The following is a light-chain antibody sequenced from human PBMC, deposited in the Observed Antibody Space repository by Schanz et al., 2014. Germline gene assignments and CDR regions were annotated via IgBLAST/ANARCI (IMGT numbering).Light chain of an antibody. V-gene: IGKV1-39*01. J-gene: IGKJ2*01. Sequence: DIQLTQSPSSLSASIGDTVTITCRASQSISTYLNWYQQKPGKAPNLLIYDASSLQSGVPSRFSGSGSGTEFTLTISRLHPDDFATYYCQQYNSVMYTFGQGTKLEIK. CDR1: QSISTY. CDR2: DAS. CDR3: QQYNSVMYT.